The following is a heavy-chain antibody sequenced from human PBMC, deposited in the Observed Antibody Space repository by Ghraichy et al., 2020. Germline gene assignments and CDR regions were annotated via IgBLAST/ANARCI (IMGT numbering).Heavy chain of an antibody. V-gene: IGHV3-21*01. CDR2: ISSSSSYI. CDR1: GFTFSSYS. J-gene: IGHJ6*03. Sequence: GGSLRLSCAASGFTFSSYSMNWVRQAPGKGLEWVSSISSSSSYIYYADSVKGRFTISRDNAKNSLYLQMNSLRAEDTAVYYCARARTIFGVVAYYMDVWGKGTTVTVSS. CDR3: ARARTIFGVVAYYMDV. D-gene: IGHD3-3*01.